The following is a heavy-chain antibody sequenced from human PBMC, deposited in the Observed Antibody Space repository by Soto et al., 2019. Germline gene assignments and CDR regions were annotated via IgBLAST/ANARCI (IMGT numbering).Heavy chain of an antibody. CDR1: VYPFTTYL. Sequence: EVQLVQSGAEVKKPGESLKSSSKGCVYPFTTYLIAWVRQTPGQGFEWMGMFSTADSDVRYSPSFQGQVTMSADKYNSNAYLRWGSLKLSNSAIYDYAGRSGGRRFGRGYADLWGQGTLVIVSS. CDR2: FSTADSDV. J-gene: IGHJ5*02. CDR3: AGRSGGRRFGRGYADL. V-gene: IGHV5-51*01. D-gene: IGHD1-26*01.